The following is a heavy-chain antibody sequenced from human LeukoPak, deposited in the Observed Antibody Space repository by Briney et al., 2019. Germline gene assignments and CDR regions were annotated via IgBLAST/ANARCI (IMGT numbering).Heavy chain of an antibody. D-gene: IGHD3-3*01. J-gene: IGHJ4*02. V-gene: IGHV1-2*06. CDR3: ARDLPSITIFGVLQDY. CDR2: INPNSGGT. CDR1: GYTFTCYY. Sequence: ASVKVSCKASGYTFTCYYMHWVRQAPGQGLEWMGRINPNSGGTNYAQKFQGRVTMTRDTSISTAYMELSRLRSDDTAVYYCARDLPSITIFGVLQDYWGQGTLVTVSS.